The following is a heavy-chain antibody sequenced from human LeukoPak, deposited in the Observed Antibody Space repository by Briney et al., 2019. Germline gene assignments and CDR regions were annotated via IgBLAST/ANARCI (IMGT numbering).Heavy chain of an antibody. Sequence: SETLSLTCTVSGGSISSYYWSWIRQPAGKGLEWIGRIYTSGSTNYNPSLKSRVTISVDTSKNQFSLKLSSVTAADTAVYYCAREGYYYGSGSYYSAFDIWGQGTMVTVSS. CDR3: AREGYYYGSGSYYSAFDI. J-gene: IGHJ3*02. V-gene: IGHV4-4*07. CDR1: GGSISSYY. D-gene: IGHD3-10*01. CDR2: IYTSGST.